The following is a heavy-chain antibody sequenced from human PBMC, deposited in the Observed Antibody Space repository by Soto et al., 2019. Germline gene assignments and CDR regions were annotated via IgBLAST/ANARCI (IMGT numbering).Heavy chain of an antibody. J-gene: IGHJ5*02. Sequence: SETLSLTCTVSGGSISSGGCYWSWIRQPPGKGLEWIGYIYYSGSTYYNPSLKSRVTISVDTSKNQFSLKLSSVTAADTAVYYCARDYDSSGYTWGQGTLVTVSS. V-gene: IGHV4-30-4*01. CDR1: GGSISSGGCY. CDR2: IYYSGST. CDR3: ARDYDSSGYT. D-gene: IGHD3-22*01.